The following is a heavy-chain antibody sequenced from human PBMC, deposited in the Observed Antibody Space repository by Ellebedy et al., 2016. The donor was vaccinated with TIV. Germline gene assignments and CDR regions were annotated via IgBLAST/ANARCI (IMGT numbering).Heavy chain of an antibody. Sequence: GESLTISCAASGFTFSSYGMHWVRQAPGKGLEWVAVISYDGSNKYYADSVKGRFTISRDNSKNTLYLQMNSLRAEDTAVYYCARDEVYSSSWYAYYYYGMDVWGQGTTVTVSS. J-gene: IGHJ6*02. CDR1: GFTFSSYG. D-gene: IGHD6-13*01. V-gene: IGHV3-30*03. CDR2: ISYDGSNK. CDR3: ARDEVYSSSWYAYYYYGMDV.